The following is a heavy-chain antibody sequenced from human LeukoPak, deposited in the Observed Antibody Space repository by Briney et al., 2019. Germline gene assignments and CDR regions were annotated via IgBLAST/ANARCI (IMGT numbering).Heavy chain of an antibody. Sequence: PSETLSLTCTVSGGSISTYYWSWIRQPPGEGLEWIGYIYYSGSTNYNPSLKSRVTISVDTSKNQFSLKLSSVTAADTAAYYCARQLGSGWPHFDYWGQGTLVTVSS. D-gene: IGHD6-19*01. CDR2: IYYSGST. V-gene: IGHV4-59*01. CDR3: ARQLGSGWPHFDY. J-gene: IGHJ4*02. CDR1: GGSISTYY.